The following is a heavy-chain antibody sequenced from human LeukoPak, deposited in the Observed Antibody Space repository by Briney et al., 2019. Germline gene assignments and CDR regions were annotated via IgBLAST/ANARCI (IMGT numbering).Heavy chain of an antibody. CDR3: AKLIAVAATDDY. J-gene: IGHJ4*02. V-gene: IGHV3-23*01. Sequence: GGSLRLSCAASGFTFSRQALSWVRQAPGKGLEWVSTISSSDGSTNYADSVKGRFTISRDNSKDTLYLQMNSLRAEDTAVYYCAKLIAVAATDDYWGQGTLVTVSS. CDR1: GFTFSRQA. CDR2: ISSSDGST. D-gene: IGHD6-19*01.